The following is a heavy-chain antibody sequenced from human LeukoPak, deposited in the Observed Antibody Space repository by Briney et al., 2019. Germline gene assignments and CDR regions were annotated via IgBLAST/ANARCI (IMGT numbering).Heavy chain of an antibody. CDR1: GDRFASCW. CDR2: IFPGDSDT. V-gene: IGHV5-51*01. CDR3: ARRPLHSQNWLAP. J-gene: IGHJ5*02. Sequence: GESLKISCKGYGDRFASCWVAWVRQMPGKGLEWMGIIFPGDSDTRYSPSIQGQVTISVDRSISTAYLQWSSLKASDTAIYYCARRPLHSQNWLAPWSQGTLVTVSS.